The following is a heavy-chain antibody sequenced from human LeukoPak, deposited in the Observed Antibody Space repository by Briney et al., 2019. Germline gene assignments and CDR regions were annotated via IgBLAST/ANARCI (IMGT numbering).Heavy chain of an antibody. J-gene: IGHJ4*02. V-gene: IGHV1-8*01. Sequence: GASVKVSCKASGYTFTSYDINWVRQATGQGLEWMGCMNPNSGNTGYAQKFQGRVTMTRNTSISTAYRELSSLRSEDTAVYYCARGRSSSAPDDDYWGQGTLVTVSS. CDR3: ARGRSSSAPDDDY. D-gene: IGHD6-6*01. CDR1: GYTFTSYD. CDR2: MNPNSGNT.